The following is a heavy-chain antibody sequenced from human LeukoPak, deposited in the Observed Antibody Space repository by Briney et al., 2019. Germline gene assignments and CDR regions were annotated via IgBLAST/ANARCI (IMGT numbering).Heavy chain of an antibody. J-gene: IGHJ4*02. D-gene: IGHD6-6*01. Sequence: PSETLSLTCAVHGGSFSGYYWSWIRQPPGKGLEWIGEINHSGSTNYNPSLKSRVTISVDTSKNQFSLKLSSVTAADTAVYYCAAKYSSSPFVRWGQGTLVTVSS. CDR3: AAKYSSSPFVR. CDR1: GGSFSGYY. V-gene: IGHV4-34*01. CDR2: INHSGST.